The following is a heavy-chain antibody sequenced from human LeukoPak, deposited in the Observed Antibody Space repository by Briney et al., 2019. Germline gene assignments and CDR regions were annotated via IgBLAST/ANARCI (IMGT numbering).Heavy chain of an antibody. V-gene: IGHV1-46*01. CDR3: VRGVVVPTTITYWFDP. CDR1: GYTFTSYY. CDR2: INPSRGST. D-gene: IGHD2-2*02. J-gene: IGHJ5*02. Sequence: ASVKVSCKASGYTFTSYYIHWVRQAPGQGLEWMGIINPSRGSTSYAQKFQDRVTMTRDTSTSTVYMELSSLRSEDTAVYYCVRGVVVPTTITYWFDPWGQGTLVTVSS.